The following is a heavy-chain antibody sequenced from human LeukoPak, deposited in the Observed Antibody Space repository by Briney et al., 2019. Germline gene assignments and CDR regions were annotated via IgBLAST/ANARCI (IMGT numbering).Heavy chain of an antibody. V-gene: IGHV4-59*08. CDR1: GASISALY. D-gene: IGHD6-13*01. J-gene: IGHJ4*02. Sequence: TSETLSLTCAVYGASISALYWGWIRQSPGKGLEWIGYTYYSGRPTYNPSLKSRVTISLDTSKNQFSLRVNSVTAADTAIYYCARHHGHQSSDSWYLRGSFDYWGRGILVAVSS. CDR3: ARHHGHQSSDSWYLRGSFDY. CDR2: TYYSGRP.